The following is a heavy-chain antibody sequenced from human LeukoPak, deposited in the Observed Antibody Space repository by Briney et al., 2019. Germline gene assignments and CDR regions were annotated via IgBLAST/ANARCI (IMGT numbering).Heavy chain of an antibody. J-gene: IGHJ6*03. CDR3: ARLAAAGFPGYYYYYMDV. D-gene: IGHD6-13*01. Sequence: GASVKVSCKASGYSFTTHDINWVRQSTGQGLEWMGWMNPNSGKSGYAQKFQGRVTMTRDTSISTVYMELSSLGSDDTAVYYCARLAAAGFPGYYYYYMDVWGKGTTVTVSS. V-gene: IGHV1-8*01. CDR1: GYSFTTHD. CDR2: MNPNSGKS.